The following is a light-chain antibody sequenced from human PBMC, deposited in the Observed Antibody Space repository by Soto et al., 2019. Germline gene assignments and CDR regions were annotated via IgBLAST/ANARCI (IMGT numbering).Light chain of an antibody. Sequence: EIVLTQSPGSLSLSPGEGATLSCRASQSVSSSFFAWYQQKPGQAPSLLIYGASRRATGVPDRFSGSGSGTDFTLSISRLEPEDFAVYYCQQYESSVTVGQGTKVEIK. CDR2: GAS. V-gene: IGKV3-20*01. CDR3: QQYESSVT. CDR1: QSVSSSF. J-gene: IGKJ1*01.